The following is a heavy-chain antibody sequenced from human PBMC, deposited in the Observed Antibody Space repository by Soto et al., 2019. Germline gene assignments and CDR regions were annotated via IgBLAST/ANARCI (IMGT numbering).Heavy chain of an antibody. J-gene: IGHJ6*03. CDR1: GYTFTSYG. V-gene: IGHV1-18*01. D-gene: IGHD3-10*01. Sequence: QVQLVQSGAEVKKPGASVKVSCKASGYTFTSYGISWVRQAPGQGLEWMGWISAYNGNTNYAQKLQGRVTMTTDTSTSTAYMELRSLRSDDTAVYYCARIPGSWSYYGGSHYYYMDVWGKGTTVTVSS. CDR3: ARIPGSWSYYGGSHYYYMDV. CDR2: ISAYNGNT.